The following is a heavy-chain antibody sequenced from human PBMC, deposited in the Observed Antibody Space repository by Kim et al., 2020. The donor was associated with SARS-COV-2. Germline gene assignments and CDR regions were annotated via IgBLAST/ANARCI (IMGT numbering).Heavy chain of an antibody. V-gene: IGHV1-69*13. Sequence: SVKVSCKASGGTFSSHAISWVRQAPGQGLEWMGGIIPIFGTVNYAQKFQGRVTITADEFTSTAYMELSSLRSEDTAVYYCARKYCSGGSCYNFDYWGQGALVTVSS. D-gene: IGHD2-15*01. CDR2: IIPIFGTV. J-gene: IGHJ4*02. CDR3: ARKYCSGGSCYNFDY. CDR1: GGTFSSHA.